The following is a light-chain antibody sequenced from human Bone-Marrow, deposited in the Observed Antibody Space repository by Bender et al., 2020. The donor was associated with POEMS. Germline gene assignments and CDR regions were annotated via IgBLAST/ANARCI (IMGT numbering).Light chain of an antibody. Sequence: QSALTQPASVSGSPGQSVTISCTGSRSDIGADNIVSWYQHRPGEAPRLLIYEVNKRPSGVPHRFSGSKSGNTASLTVSGLQAEDEADYFCSSNAGRNVYVIFSGGTKLTVL. V-gene: IGLV2-8*01. CDR3: SSNAGRNVYVI. J-gene: IGLJ2*01. CDR1: RSDIGADNI. CDR2: EVN.